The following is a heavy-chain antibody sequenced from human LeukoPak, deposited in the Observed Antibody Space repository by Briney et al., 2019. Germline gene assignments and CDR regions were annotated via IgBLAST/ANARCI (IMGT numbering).Heavy chain of an antibody. CDR2: ISWDGGST. D-gene: IGHD3-22*01. CDR3: AKDKSPRYYDSKAMDV. V-gene: IGHV3-43*01. Sequence: GGSLRLSCAASGFTFDDYTMHWVRQAPGKGLEWVSLISWDGGSTYYADSVKGRFTISRDNSKNSLYLQMNSLRAEDTALYYCAKDKSPRYYDSKAMDVWGKGTTVTVSS. J-gene: IGHJ6*03. CDR1: GFTFDDYT.